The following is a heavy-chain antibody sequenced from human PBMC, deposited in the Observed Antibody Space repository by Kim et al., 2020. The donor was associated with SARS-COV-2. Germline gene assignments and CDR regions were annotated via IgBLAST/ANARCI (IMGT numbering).Heavy chain of an antibody. CDR3: ARDWGCGGDCYSEIFDY. J-gene: IGHJ4*02. V-gene: IGHV3-30-3*01. CDR2: ISYDGSNK. Sequence: GGSLRLSCAASGFTFSSYAMHWVRQAPGKGLEWVAVISYDGSNKYYADSVKGRFTISRDNSKNTLYLQMNSLRAEDTAVYYCARDWGCGGDCYSEIFDYWGQGTLVTVSS. CDR1: GFTFSSYA. D-gene: IGHD2-21*01.